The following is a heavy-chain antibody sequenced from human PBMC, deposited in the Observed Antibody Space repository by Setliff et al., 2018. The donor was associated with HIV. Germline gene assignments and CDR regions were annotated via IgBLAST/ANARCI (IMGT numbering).Heavy chain of an antibody. V-gene: IGHV1-8*01. J-gene: IGHJ4*02. CDR1: GHTFSNYD. CDR3: ARGYCSSTSCYGIYYFDY. Sequence: GASVKVSCKASGHTFSNYDVIWVRRATGQGLEWMGWMNPKRGNTGYAQKFQGRVTMTRKTSISTAYMELRSLRSDDTAVYYCARGYCSSTSCYGIYYFDYWGQGALVTVSS. CDR2: MNPKRGNT. D-gene: IGHD2-2*01.